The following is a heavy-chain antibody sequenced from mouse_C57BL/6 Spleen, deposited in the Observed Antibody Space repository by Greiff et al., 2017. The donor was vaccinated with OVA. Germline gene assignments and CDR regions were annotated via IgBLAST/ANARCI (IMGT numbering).Heavy chain of an antibody. CDR3: ARSDSSGLFDY. J-gene: IGHJ2*01. D-gene: IGHD3-2*01. V-gene: IGHV1-80*01. CDR1: GFAFSSYC. CDR2: ICHGDSDT. Sequence: QVQLQQSGADLVKPGGSVKISCTASGFAFSSYCMSWVKQTPGKGLEWVATICHGDSDTNYNGKVKGKATLTADKASSTVYMQLSSLTSEDTAVYFCARSDSSGLFDYWGQGTTLTVSS.